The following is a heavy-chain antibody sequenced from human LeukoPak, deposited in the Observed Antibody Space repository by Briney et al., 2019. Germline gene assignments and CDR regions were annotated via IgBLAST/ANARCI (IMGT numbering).Heavy chain of an antibody. V-gene: IGHV4-38-2*02. D-gene: IGHD3-22*01. CDR2: IYHSGST. Sequence: PSETLSLTCTVFGYSISSGYYWGWIRQPPGKGLEWIGSIYHSGSTYYNPSLKSRVTISVDTSKNQFSLKLSSVTAADTAVYYCARDVPLYYYDSSGYLPFDYWGQGTLVTVSS. J-gene: IGHJ4*02. CDR1: GYSISSGYY. CDR3: ARDVPLYYYDSSGYLPFDY.